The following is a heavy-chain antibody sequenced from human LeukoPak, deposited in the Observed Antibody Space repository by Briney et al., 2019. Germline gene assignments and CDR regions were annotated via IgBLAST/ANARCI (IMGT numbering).Heavy chain of an antibody. CDR2: IYYSGST. V-gene: IGHV4-39*07. D-gene: IGHD1-26*01. J-gene: IGHJ4*02. CDR1: GGSISSSSYY. CDR3: ARAGGNIVGATLDY. Sequence: SETLSLTCTVSGGSISSSSYYWGWIRQPPGKGLEWIGSIYYSGSTYYNPSLKSRVTISVDTSKNQFSLKLSSVTAADTAVYYCARAGGNIVGATLDYWGQGTLVTVSS.